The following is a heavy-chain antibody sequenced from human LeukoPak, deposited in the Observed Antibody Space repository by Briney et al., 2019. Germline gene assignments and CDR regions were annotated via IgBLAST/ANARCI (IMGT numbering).Heavy chain of an antibody. CDR1: GFTFSSYA. CDR2: ISYDGSNK. V-gene: IGHV3-30-3*01. D-gene: IGHD1-1*01. CDR3: ARGSLSLATAPFNF. J-gene: IGHJ4*02. Sequence: PGGSLRLSCAASGFTFSSYAMHWVRQAPGKGLEWVAVISYDGSNKYYADSVKGRFTISRDNAKNSLFLEMSDLRPEDTAFYYCARGSLSLATAPFNFWGQGTPVTVSS.